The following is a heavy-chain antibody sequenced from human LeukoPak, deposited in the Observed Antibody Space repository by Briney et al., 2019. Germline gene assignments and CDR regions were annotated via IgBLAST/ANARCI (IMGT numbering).Heavy chain of an antibody. CDR2: INPNSGGT. V-gene: IGHV1-2*02. D-gene: IGHD6-19*01. CDR3: ARANTIAVAGAAVDY. Sequence: ASVKVSCKASGYTFTGYYMHWVRQAPGQGLEWMGWINPNSGGTNYAQKFQGRVTMTRDTSISTAYMELSRLRSDDTAVYYCARANTIAVAGAAVDYWGQGTLVTVSS. J-gene: IGHJ4*02. CDR1: GYTFTGYY.